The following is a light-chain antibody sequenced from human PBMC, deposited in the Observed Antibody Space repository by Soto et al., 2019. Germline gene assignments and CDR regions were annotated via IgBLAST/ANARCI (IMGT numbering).Light chain of an antibody. V-gene: IGKV4-1*01. Sequence: DIVMTQSPDSLAVSLGERATINCKSSQSVLYSANNKNCLAWYQQKPGQPPKLLLYWASTRESGVPDRVSGSGSGPDFTLTITSLQAEDVALYYWHQSYSTARTFGQATKVEIK. CDR3: HQSYSTART. CDR1: QSVLYSANNKNC. J-gene: IGKJ1*01. CDR2: WAS.